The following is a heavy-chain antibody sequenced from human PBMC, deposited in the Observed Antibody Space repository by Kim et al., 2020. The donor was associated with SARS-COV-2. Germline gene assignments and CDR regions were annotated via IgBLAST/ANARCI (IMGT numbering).Heavy chain of an antibody. CDR1: GGSISSSSYY. Sequence: SETLSLTCTVSGGSISSSSYYWGWIRQPPGKGLEWIGSIYYSGSTYYNPSLKSRVTISVDTSKNQFSLKLSSVTAADTAMYYCARSFGPYDILTGYPPPGCWGQGTLVTVSS. CDR2: IYYSGST. V-gene: IGHV4-39*07. D-gene: IGHD3-9*01. CDR3: ARSFGPYDILTGYPPPGC. J-gene: IGHJ4*02.